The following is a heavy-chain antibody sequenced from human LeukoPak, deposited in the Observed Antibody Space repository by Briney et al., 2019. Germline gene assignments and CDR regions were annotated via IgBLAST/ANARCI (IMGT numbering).Heavy chain of an antibody. Sequence: GGSLRLSCAASGFTFSSYAMSWVRQAPGKGLEWVSVIYSGGSTYYADSVKGRFTISRDNSKNTLYLQMNSLRAEDTAVYYCARCIAARALGYWGQGTLVTVSS. D-gene: IGHD6-6*01. CDR3: ARCIAARALGY. J-gene: IGHJ4*02. CDR1: GFTFSSYA. V-gene: IGHV3-53*01. CDR2: IYSGGST.